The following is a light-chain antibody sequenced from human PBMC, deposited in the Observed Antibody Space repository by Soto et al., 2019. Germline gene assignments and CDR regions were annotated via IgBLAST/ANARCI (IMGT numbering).Light chain of an antibody. CDR1: QRISSW. Sequence: DIQMTQSPSTLSASVGDRVTITCRASQRISSWLAWYQQKPGKAPKLLIYKASGLESGVPSRFSGSGSGTEFTLTISSLQPDDFATYYCQQYSSYLYTFGQGTKLEIK. V-gene: IGKV1-5*03. CDR2: KAS. CDR3: QQYSSYLYT. J-gene: IGKJ2*01.